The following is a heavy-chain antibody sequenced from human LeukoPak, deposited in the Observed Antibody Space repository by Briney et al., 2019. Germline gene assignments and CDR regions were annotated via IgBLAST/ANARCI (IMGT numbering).Heavy chain of an antibody. D-gene: IGHD2-21*02. Sequence: GGSQRLSCAASGFTFSSYGMHWVRQAPGKGLEWVAFIRYDGSNKYYADSVKGRFTISRDNSKNTLYLQMNSLRAEDTAVYYCAKDPNPYCGGDCYIDYWGQGTLVTVSS. CDR3: AKDPNPYCGGDCYIDY. J-gene: IGHJ4*02. V-gene: IGHV3-30*02. CDR1: GFTFSSYG. CDR2: IRYDGSNK.